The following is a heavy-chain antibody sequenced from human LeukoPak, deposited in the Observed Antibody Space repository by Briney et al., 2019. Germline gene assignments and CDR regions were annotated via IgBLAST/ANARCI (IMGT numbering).Heavy chain of an antibody. CDR1: GFTFSSYG. J-gene: IGHJ4*02. D-gene: IGHD4-17*01. Sequence: GGSLRLSCAASGFTFSSYGMHWVRQAPGKGLEWVANIKQDGSGKYYVNSVKGRFTISRDNAKNSLYLQMNSLRAEDTAVYYCAREPYGDYFDYWGQGTLATVSS. CDR3: AREPYGDYFDY. V-gene: IGHV3-7*01. CDR2: IKQDGSGK.